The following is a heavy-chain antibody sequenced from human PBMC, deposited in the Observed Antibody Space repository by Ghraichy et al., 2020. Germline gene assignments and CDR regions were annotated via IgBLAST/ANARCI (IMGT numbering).Heavy chain of an antibody. CDR3: ARSVANYYDSSGYNYYYYYMDV. Sequence: SETLSLTCTVSGGSISSYYWSWIRQPPGKGLEWIGYIYYSGSTNYNPSLKSRVTISVDTSKNQFSLKLSSVTAADTAVYYCARSVANYYDSSGYNYYYYYMDVWGKGTTVTVSS. CDR2: IYYSGST. D-gene: IGHD3-22*01. J-gene: IGHJ6*03. CDR1: GGSISSYY. V-gene: IGHV4-59*08.